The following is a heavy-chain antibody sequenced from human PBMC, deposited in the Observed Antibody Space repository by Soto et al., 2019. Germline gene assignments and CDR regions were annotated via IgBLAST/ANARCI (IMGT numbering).Heavy chain of an antibody. D-gene: IGHD6-13*01. V-gene: IGHV2-5*01. Sequence: QITLKASGPTLVKPTQTLTLTCTFSGFSLSTSGVGVGWIRQPPGKALEWLALIYWNDDKRFSPSLKSRLTITKDTSEYQVVLTMTHMDPVESASYYREHNAGYWGQGTLVTVSS. CDR1: GFSLSTSGVG. CDR3: EHNAGY. J-gene: IGHJ4*02. CDR2: IYWNDDK.